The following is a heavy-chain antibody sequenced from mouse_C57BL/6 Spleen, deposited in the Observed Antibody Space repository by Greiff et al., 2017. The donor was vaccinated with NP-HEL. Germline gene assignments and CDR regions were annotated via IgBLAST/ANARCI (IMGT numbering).Heavy chain of an antibody. CDR1: GYTFTSYT. Sequence: QVQLQQSGAELARPGASVKMSCKASGYTFTSYTMHWVKQRPGQGLEWIGYINPSSGYTKYNQKFKDKATLTADKSSSTAYMQLSSLTSEDSAVYYCARNGYPSYWYFDVWGTGTTVTVSS. CDR2: INPSSGYT. D-gene: IGHD2-2*01. J-gene: IGHJ1*03. CDR3: ARNGYPSYWYFDV. V-gene: IGHV1-4*01.